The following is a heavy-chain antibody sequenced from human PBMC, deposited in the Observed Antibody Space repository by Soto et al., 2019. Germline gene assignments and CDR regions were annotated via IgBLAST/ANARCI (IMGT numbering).Heavy chain of an antibody. CDR1: GFNFRSYG. Sequence: PGGSLTFSCTASGFNFRSYGMSWVSQAPGKGLECVSGITASGGDTYYTDSVTGRFTISRDNSKNTLYLQMSRLRVGDTAGCPCAQSLMNAKEVWGQGTPVTLSS. D-gene: IGHD2-21*01. CDR3: AQSLMNAKEV. CDR2: ITASGGDT. V-gene: IGHV3-23*01. J-gene: IGHJ6*01.